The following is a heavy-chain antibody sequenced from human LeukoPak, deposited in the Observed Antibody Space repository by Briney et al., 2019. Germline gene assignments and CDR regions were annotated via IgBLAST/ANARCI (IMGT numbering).Heavy chain of an antibody. CDR1: GFTFSSYG. CDR2: IRYDGSNK. CDR3: AKDRGSSGYYLDY. J-gene: IGHJ4*02. Sequence: GGSLRLSCAAAGFTFSSYGMPWVREAPGKVLEWVAFIRYDGSNKYYADSVKGRFTISRDSSKNTLYLQMNSLRAEDTAVYYCAKDRGSSGYYLDYWGQGTLVTVSS. D-gene: IGHD3-22*01. V-gene: IGHV3-30*02.